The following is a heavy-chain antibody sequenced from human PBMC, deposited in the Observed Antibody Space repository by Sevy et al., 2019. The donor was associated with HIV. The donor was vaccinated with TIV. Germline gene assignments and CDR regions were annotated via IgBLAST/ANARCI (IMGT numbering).Heavy chain of an antibody. V-gene: IGHV1-2*02. D-gene: IGHD5-18*01. Sequence: ASVKVSCKASGHTFTDYFIHWVRQAPGQGLEWMGWINPNSGDTKYAPKFQGRVTVTRDTSISTAYMELSRLRSDDTAVYYCASPGGYRYGSLLDDWGQGTLVTVSS. CDR3: ASPGGYRYGSLLDD. CDR2: INPNSGDT. J-gene: IGHJ4*02. CDR1: GHTFTDYF.